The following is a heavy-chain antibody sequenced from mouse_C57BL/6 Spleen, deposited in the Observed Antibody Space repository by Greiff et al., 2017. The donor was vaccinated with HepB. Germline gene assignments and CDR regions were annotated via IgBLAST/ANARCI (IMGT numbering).Heavy chain of an antibody. J-gene: IGHJ4*01. CDR1: GFTFTDYY. CDR3: ARSGPRDYAMDY. D-gene: IGHD3-3*01. Sequence: EVNVVESGGGLVQPGGSLSLSCAASGFTFTDYYMSWVRQPPGKALEWLGFIRNKANGYTTEYSASVKGRFTISRDNSQSILYLQMNALRAEDSATYYCARSGPRDYAMDYWGQGTSVTVSS. V-gene: IGHV7-3*01. CDR2: IRNKANGYTT.